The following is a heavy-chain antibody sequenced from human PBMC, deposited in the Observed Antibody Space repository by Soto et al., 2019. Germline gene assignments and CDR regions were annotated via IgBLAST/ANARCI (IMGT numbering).Heavy chain of an antibody. Sequence: GGSLRLSCAASGFPFSSYAMTWVRQAPGKGLEWVSGISGSGTITYDADSVKGRFTISRDKSKNSLYLQMNSLRAEDTAVYYCARGWSLSFRSHSSPLNWFDPWGQGTLVTVSS. J-gene: IGHJ5*02. D-gene: IGHD6-13*01. CDR1: GFPFSSYA. V-gene: IGHV3-23*01. CDR2: ISGSGTIT. CDR3: ARGWSLSFRSHSSPLNWFDP.